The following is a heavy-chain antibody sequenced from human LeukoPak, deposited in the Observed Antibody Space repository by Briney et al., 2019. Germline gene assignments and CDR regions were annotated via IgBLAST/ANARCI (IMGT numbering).Heavy chain of an antibody. V-gene: IGHV5-51*01. CDR3: ARLGEVQLERRGSYYYYGMDV. CDR1: GYSFTTYW. CDR2: IYPGDSDT. D-gene: IGHD1-1*01. J-gene: IGHJ6*02. Sequence: GESLKISCKASGYSFTTYWIGWVRQMPGKGLEWMGIIYPGDSDTRYSPSFQGQVTISADKSISTAYLQWSSLKASDTAMYYCARLGEVQLERRGSYYYYGMDVWGQGTTVTVSS.